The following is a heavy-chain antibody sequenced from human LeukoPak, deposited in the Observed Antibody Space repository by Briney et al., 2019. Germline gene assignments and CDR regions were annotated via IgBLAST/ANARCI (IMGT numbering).Heavy chain of an antibody. Sequence: GGSLRLSCAASGFTFSSYGMHWVRQAPGKGLEWVAVISYDGSNKYYADSVKGRFTISRDNSKNTLYLQMNSLRAEDTAVYYCAKVGSLYRRNDAFDIWGQGTMVTVSS. CDR2: ISYDGSNK. J-gene: IGHJ3*02. V-gene: IGHV3-30*18. CDR1: GFTFSSYG. CDR3: AKVGSLYRRNDAFDI. D-gene: IGHD1-14*01.